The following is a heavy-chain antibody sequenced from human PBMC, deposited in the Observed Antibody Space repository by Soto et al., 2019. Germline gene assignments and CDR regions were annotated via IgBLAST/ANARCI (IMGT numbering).Heavy chain of an antibody. D-gene: IGHD3-22*01. CDR3: ALLTYYYDSSGYYSSAEYFQH. Sequence: QITLKESGPTLVKPTQPLTLTCTFSGFSLSTSGVGVGWIRQPPGKALEWLALIYWDDDKRYSPSLKSRLTITKDTSKHQVVLTMTNMDPVDTATYYCALLTYYYDSSGYYSSAEYFQHWGQGTLVTVSS. CDR2: IYWDDDK. V-gene: IGHV2-5*02. CDR1: GFSLSTSGVG. J-gene: IGHJ1*01.